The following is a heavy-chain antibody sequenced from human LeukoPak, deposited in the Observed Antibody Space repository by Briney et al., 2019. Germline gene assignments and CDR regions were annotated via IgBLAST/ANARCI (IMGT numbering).Heavy chain of an antibody. CDR2: ISSSGGST. D-gene: IGHD3-10*01. CDR1: GFTFSSYA. J-gene: IGHJ4*02. V-gene: IGHV3-23*01. CDR3: AKDHPYYYGSGSAYYFDY. Sequence: GGSLRLSCAASGFTFSSYAMSWVRQAPGKGLEWVSAISSSGGSTYYADSVKGRFTISRDNSKNTLYLQMNSPRAEDTAVYYCAKDHPYYYGSGSAYYFDYWGQGTLVTVSS.